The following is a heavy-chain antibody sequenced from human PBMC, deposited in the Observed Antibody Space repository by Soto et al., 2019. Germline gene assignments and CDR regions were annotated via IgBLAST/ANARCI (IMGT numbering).Heavy chain of an antibody. Sequence: SVKVSCEASGYTFTCCYRCSVRHAPGQGLEWMGWINPNSDGTNYAQKFQGWVTMTRDTSISTAYMELSRLRSDDTAVYYCASTYYYDSSGYYSDAFDIWGQGTMVTVSS. CDR2: INPNSDGT. V-gene: IGHV1-2*04. J-gene: IGHJ3*02. CDR1: GYTFTCCY. CDR3: ASTYYYDSSGYYSDAFDI. D-gene: IGHD3-22*01.